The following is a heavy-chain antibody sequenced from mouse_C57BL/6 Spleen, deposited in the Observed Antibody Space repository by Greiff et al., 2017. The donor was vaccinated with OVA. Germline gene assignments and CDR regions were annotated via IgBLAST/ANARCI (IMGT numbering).Heavy chain of an antibody. J-gene: IGHJ3*01. CDR2: IYPGDGDT. V-gene: IGHV1-80*01. D-gene: IGHD2-4*01. CDR1: GYAFSSYW. Sequence: QVQLQQSGAELVKPGASVKISCKASGYAFSSYWMNWVKQRPGKGLEWIGQIYPGDGDTNYNGKFKGEATLTADKSSSTAYMQLSSLTSEDSAVYFCARSTDYDGGFAYWGQGTLVTVSA. CDR3: ARSTDYDGGFAY.